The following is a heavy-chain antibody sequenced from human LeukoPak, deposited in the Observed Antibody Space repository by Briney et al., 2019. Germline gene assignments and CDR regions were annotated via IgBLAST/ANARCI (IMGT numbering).Heavy chain of an antibody. J-gene: IGHJ4*02. CDR2: IKPDGSEK. CDR1: GFTFSNSW. V-gene: IGHV3-7*05. Sequence: GGSLRLSCAASGFTFSNSWMDWVRQTPGKGLEWVANIKPDGSEKYFVDSVKGRFTISSDNANKLLYLQMNSLRAEDTAVYYCSRSLDHWGQGTLVTVSS. CDR3: SRSLDH.